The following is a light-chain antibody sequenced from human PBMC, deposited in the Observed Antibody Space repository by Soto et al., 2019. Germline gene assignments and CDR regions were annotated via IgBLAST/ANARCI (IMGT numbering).Light chain of an antibody. J-gene: IGKJ1*01. V-gene: IGKV1-39*01. CDR3: QQNQDIPPT. Sequence: DIQMTQSPSSLSASVGDRVTVTCRASQRIDTYLNWYQQRPGQAPKLLIYVASTLQSGVPSRFSGSGSGTHFTLTISSLQPEVFATYYCQQNQDIPPTFGQGTRVECK. CDR2: VAS. CDR1: QRIDTY.